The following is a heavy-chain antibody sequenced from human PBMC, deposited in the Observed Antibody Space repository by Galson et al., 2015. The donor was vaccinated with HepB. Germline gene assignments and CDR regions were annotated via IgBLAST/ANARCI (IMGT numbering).Heavy chain of an antibody. J-gene: IGHJ4*02. CDR1: GGSISSSSYY. CDR2: IYYSGST. V-gene: IGHV4-39*07. Sequence: SETLSLTCTVSGGSISSSSYYWGWIRQPPGKGLEWIGSIYYSGSTYYNPSLKSRVTISVDTSKNQFSLKLSSVTAADTAVYYCARAYNWNDFYYWGQGTLVTVSS. CDR3: ARAYNWNDFYY. D-gene: IGHD1-20*01.